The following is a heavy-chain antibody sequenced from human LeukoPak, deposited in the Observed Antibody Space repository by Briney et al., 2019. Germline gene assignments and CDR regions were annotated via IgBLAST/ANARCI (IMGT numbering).Heavy chain of an antibody. CDR2: IYPYSGGT. V-gene: IGHV1-2*02. CDR1: GYTFTDYY. D-gene: IGHD6-25*01. J-gene: IGHJ4*02. CDR3: ARGRYSSGSYYFDY. Sequence: ASVKVSCKASGYTFTDYYMHWVRQAPGQGLEWMGWIYPYSGGTNYAQKFQGRVTMTRDTSISTAYMDLSRLRSDDTAVYYCARGRYSSGSYYFDYWGQGTLVTVSS.